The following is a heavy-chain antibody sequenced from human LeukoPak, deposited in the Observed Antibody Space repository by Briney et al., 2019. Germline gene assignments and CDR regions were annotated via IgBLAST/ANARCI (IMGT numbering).Heavy chain of an antibody. CDR3: ARAHGWYYFDY. V-gene: IGHV3-21*01. CDR1: EFAFSSYA. D-gene: IGHD6-19*01. CDR2: ISSSSGYI. Sequence: GGSLRLSCAASEFAFSSYAMNWVRQAPGKGLEWVSSISSSSGYIYYADSVKGRFTISRDNAKNSLYLQMHSLRAEDTAVYYCARAHGWYYFDYWGQGTLVTVSS. J-gene: IGHJ4*02.